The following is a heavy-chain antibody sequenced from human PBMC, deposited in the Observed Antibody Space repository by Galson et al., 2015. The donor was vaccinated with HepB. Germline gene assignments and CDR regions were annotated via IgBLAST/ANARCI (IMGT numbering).Heavy chain of an antibody. CDR3: ARWIPSRRNWFDP. Sequence: SVKVSCKASGYTFTSYDINWVRQATGQGLEWMGWMNPNSGNTGYAQKFQGRVTMTRNTSISTAYMELSSLRSEDTAVYYFARWIPSRRNWFDPWGQGTLVTVSS. J-gene: IGHJ5*02. CDR1: GYTFTSYD. V-gene: IGHV1-8*01. CDR2: MNPNSGNT. D-gene: IGHD5-18*01.